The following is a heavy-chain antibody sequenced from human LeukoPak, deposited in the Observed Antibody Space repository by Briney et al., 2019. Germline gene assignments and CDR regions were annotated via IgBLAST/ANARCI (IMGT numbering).Heavy chain of an antibody. CDR3: ARHKRTPFYYYYYMDV. V-gene: IGHV4-4*09. Sequence: SETLSLTCTVSGGSISGYYWSWIRQPPGKGLEWIGYIYTSGSTNYNPSLKSRVTISVDTSKNQFSLKLSSVTAADTAVYYCARHKRTPFYYYYYMDVWGKGTTVTVSS. CDR2: IYTSGST. CDR1: GGSISGYY. J-gene: IGHJ6*03.